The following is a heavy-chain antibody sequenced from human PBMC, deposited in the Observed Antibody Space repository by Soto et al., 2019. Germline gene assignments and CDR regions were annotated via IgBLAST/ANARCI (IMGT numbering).Heavy chain of an antibody. J-gene: IGHJ4*02. V-gene: IGHV3-23*01. CDR3: AKAQESGITGTTCYFDY. D-gene: IGHD1-7*01. CDR1: GFTFSSYA. Sequence: EVQLLESGGGLVQPGGSLRLSCAASGFTFSSYAMSWVRQAPGKGLEWVSAISGSGGSTYYADSVKGRFTISRDNSKNTLYLQMNSLRAEDKAVYDCAKAQESGITGTTCYFDYWGQGTLVTVSS. CDR2: ISGSGGST.